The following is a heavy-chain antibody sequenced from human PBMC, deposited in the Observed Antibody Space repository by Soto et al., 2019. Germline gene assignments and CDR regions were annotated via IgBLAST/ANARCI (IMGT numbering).Heavy chain of an antibody. V-gene: IGHV4-59*08. Sequence: QVQLQESGPGLVKPSETLSLTCTVSGGSLNSYYWSWIRQPPGKGLEWIGYIYYSGSTNYNPSLKRRVTISVDTAKNQFSLKLSSVTATVTAVYDCAIRYGSCFDYWGQGTLVTVSS. CDR3: AIRYGSCFDY. J-gene: IGHJ4*02. D-gene: IGHD5-18*01. CDR2: IYYSGST. CDR1: GGSLNSYY.